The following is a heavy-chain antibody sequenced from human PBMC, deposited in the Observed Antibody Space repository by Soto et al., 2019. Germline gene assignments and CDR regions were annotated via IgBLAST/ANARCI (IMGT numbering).Heavy chain of an antibody. J-gene: IGHJ5*02. CDR3: ARDSLSRDYYDSSGSWFDP. D-gene: IGHD3-22*01. V-gene: IGHV1-18*01. Sequence: ASVKVSCTASGYTFTSYGISWVRQAPGQGLEWMGWISAYNGNTNYAQKLQGRVTMTTDTSTSTAYMELRSLRSDDTAVYYCARDSLSRDYYDSSGSWFDPWGQGTLVTGS. CDR1: GYTFTSYG. CDR2: ISAYNGNT.